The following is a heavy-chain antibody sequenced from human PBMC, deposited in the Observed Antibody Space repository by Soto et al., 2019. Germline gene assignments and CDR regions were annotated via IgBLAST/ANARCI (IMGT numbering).Heavy chain of an antibody. J-gene: IGHJ5*02. CDR3: ARGGYSYGPNWFDP. CDR2: INPNSGGT. V-gene: IGHV1-2*04. D-gene: IGHD5-18*01. CDR1: GYTFTGYY. Sequence: ASVKVSCKASGYTFTGYYMHWVRQAPGQGLEWMGWINPNSGGTNYAQKFQGWVTMTRDTSISTAYMELSRLRSDDTAVYYCARGGYSYGPNWFDPWGQGALVTVSS.